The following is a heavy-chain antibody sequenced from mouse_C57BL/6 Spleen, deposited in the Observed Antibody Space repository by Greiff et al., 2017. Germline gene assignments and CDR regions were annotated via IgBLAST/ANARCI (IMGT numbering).Heavy chain of an antibody. J-gene: IGHJ4*01. CDR2: ISYDGSN. V-gene: IGHV3-6*01. CDR3: AKYYYDYLYYAMDY. Sequence: EVQLVESGPGLVKPSQSLSLTCSVTGYSITSGYYWNWIRQFPGNKLEWMGYISYDGSNNYNPSLKNRISITRDPSKNQFFLKLNSVTTEDTATYYCAKYYYDYLYYAMDYWGQGTSVTVSS. D-gene: IGHD2-4*01. CDR1: GYSITSGYY.